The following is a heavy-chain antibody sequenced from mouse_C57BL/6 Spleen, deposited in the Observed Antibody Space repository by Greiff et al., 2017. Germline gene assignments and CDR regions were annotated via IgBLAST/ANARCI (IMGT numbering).Heavy chain of an antibody. CDR3: ARRQGRDYGFDY. V-gene: IGHV1-61*01. Sequence: QVQLQQSGAELVRPGSSVKLSCKASGYTFTSYWMDWVKQRPGQGLEWIGNIYPSDSETHYNQKFKDKATLTVDKSSSTAYMQLSSLTSEDSAVYYCARRQGRDYGFDYWGQGTTLTVSS. J-gene: IGHJ2*01. CDR2: IYPSDSET. D-gene: IGHD2-4*01. CDR1: GYTFTSYW.